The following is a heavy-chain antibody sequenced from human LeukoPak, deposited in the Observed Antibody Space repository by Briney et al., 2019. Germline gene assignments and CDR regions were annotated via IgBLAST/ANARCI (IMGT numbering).Heavy chain of an antibody. V-gene: IGHV3-23*01. Sequence: GGSLRLPCAASGLTPSSCAMTWVRQAPGKGLEWVSAISGRGDSTHYADSVKGRFTISRDNSKSMLYLQMNSLRAEDTATYYCAARPTSEAVAPSDFWGQGTLVTVSS. D-gene: IGHD6-19*01. CDR1: GLTPSSCA. J-gene: IGHJ4*02. CDR2: ISGRGDST. CDR3: AARPTSEAVAPSDF.